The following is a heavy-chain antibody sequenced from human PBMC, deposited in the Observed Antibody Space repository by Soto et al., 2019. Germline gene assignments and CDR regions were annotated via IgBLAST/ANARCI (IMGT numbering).Heavy chain of an antibody. Sequence: GGSLRLSCAASGFTFSSYGMHWVRQAPGKGLEWVAVIWYDGSNKYYADSVKGRFTISRDNSKNTLYLQMNSLRAEDTAVYYCARDSSSWYLDYWGQGTLVTVSS. CDR3: ARDSSSWYLDY. D-gene: IGHD6-13*01. CDR1: GFTFSSYG. V-gene: IGHV3-33*01. J-gene: IGHJ4*02. CDR2: IWYDGSNK.